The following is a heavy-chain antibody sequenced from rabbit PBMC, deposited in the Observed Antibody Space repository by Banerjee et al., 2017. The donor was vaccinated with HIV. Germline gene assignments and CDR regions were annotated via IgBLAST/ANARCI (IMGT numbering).Heavy chain of an antibody. CDR2: IYGGTTNNI. J-gene: IGHJ4*01. CDR1: GFTLSSSYY. D-gene: IGHD4-1*01. V-gene: IGHV1S40*01. CDR3: ARDLAGVIGWNFDL. Sequence: EESGGDLVKPGASLTLTCTASGFTLSSSYYMCWVRQTPGKGLEWIACIYGGTTNNIYSATWAKGRFTISKTSSTTVTLQMTSLTAADTATYFCARDLAGVIGWNFDLWGQGTLVTVS.